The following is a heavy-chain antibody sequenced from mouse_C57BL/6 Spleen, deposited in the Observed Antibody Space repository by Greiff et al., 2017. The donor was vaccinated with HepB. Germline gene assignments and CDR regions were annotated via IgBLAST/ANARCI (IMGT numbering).Heavy chain of an antibody. D-gene: IGHD1-1*01. CDR3: ASSKGSYGRGYFDV. CDR1: GYTFTSYG. CDR2: IYIGYGYT. J-gene: IGHJ1*03. Sequence: EVKLQESGAELVRPGSSVKMSCKTSGYTFTSYGINWVKQRPGQGLEWIGYIYIGYGYTEYNVKFKGKATLTSDTSSSTAYMQLSSLTSGDSAIYFFASSKGSYGRGYFDVWGTGTTVTVAS. V-gene: IGHV1-58*01.